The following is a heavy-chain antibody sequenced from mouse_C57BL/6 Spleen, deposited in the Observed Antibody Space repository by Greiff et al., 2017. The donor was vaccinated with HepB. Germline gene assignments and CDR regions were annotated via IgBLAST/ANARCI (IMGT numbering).Heavy chain of an antibody. CDR1: GYTFTDYY. CDR2: INPNNGGT. V-gene: IGHV1-26*01. Sequence: VQLKQSGPELVKPGASVKISCKASGYTFTDYYMNWVKQSHGKSLEWIGDINPNNGGTSYNQKFKGKATLTVDKSSSTAYMELRSLTSEDSAVYYCARVWYDGYYGAMDYWGQGTSVTVSS. J-gene: IGHJ4*01. D-gene: IGHD2-3*01. CDR3: ARVWYDGYYGAMDY.